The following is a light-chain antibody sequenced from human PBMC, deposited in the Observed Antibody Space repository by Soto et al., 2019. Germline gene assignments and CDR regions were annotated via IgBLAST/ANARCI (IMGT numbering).Light chain of an antibody. V-gene: IGKV3-20*01. CDR3: HQYTGSPHT. J-gene: IGKJ4*01. Sequence: EIVLTQSPGTLSLSPGERATLSCRASQSVRNNYLAWYQQKPGQAPRLLIYSASTRATGIPDRLSGSVSGTDFTLTISRLQPEDFAVYYCHQYTGSPHTFGGGTKVE. CDR1: QSVRNNY. CDR2: SAS.